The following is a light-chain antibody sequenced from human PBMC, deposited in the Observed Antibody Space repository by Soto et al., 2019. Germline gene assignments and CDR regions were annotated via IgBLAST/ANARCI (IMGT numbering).Light chain of an antibody. Sequence: EIVLTQSPGTLSFSPGERATLSCRASQSVISSYFAWYQQKPGQAPRLLIHDASSRATGIPDRFSGSGSGTDFTLTISRLEPEDFAVYYCQQYGNSPFTFGPGTKVDIK. V-gene: IGKV3-20*01. CDR3: QQYGNSPFT. J-gene: IGKJ3*01. CDR2: DAS. CDR1: QSVISSY.